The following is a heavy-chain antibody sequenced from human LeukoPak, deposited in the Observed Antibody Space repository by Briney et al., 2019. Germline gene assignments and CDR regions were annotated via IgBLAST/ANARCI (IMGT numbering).Heavy chain of an antibody. V-gene: IGHV1-18*01. Sequence: ASVKVSCKASGYTFTSFGISWLHRPPGQGLEGMEWISAYNGNTNYAQKLRGRVTMTTDTSTSTAYMELRSLRSDDTAIYYCARVGPFYYDSSGYCHYWGQGTLVTVSS. CDR2: ISAYNGNT. D-gene: IGHD3-22*01. J-gene: IGHJ4*02. CDR1: GYTFTSFG. CDR3: ARVGPFYYDSSGYCHY.